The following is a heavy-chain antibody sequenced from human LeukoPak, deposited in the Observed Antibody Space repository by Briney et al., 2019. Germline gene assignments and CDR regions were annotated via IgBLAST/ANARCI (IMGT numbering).Heavy chain of an antibody. CDR2: IYYSGST. D-gene: IGHD6-6*01. Sequence: SETLSLTCTVSGGSITSGDYYWSWIRQPPGKGLEWIGSIYYSGSTYYNPSLKSRVTISVDTSKNQFSLKLSSVTAADTAVYYCAGPSYSSSSAVAPFDYWGQGTLVTVSS. J-gene: IGHJ4*02. V-gene: IGHV4-39*01. CDR3: AGPSYSSSSAVAPFDY. CDR1: GGSITSGDYY.